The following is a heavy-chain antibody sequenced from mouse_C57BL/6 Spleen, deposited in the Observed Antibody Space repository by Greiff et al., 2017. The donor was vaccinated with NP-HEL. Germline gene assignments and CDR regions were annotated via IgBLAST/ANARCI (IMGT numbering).Heavy chain of an antibody. D-gene: IGHD3-2*02. J-gene: IGHJ3*01. CDR3: ARRDSSGGAY. Sequence: VQLQQSGAELVKPGASVKLSCKASGYTFTSYWMQWVKQRPGQGLEWIGEIDPSDSYTNYNQKFKGKATLTVDTSSSTAYMQLSSLTSEDSAVYYCARRDSSGGAYWGQGTLVTVSA. CDR2: IDPSDSYT. CDR1: GYTFTSYW. V-gene: IGHV1-50*01.